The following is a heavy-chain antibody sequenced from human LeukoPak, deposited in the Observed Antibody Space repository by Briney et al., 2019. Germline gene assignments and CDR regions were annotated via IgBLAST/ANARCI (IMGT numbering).Heavy chain of an antibody. CDR2: ISGSGGST. Sequence: GGSLRLSCAASGFTFSTYAMSWVRQAPGKGLEWVSAISGSGGSTYYADSVKGRFTISRDNSKNTLYQQMNSLRAEDTAVYYCAKGSRDSSGYYYSYYYYYMDVWGKGTTVTVSS. CDR3: AKGSRDSSGYYYSYYYYYMDV. J-gene: IGHJ6*03. CDR1: GFTFSTYA. D-gene: IGHD3-22*01. V-gene: IGHV3-23*01.